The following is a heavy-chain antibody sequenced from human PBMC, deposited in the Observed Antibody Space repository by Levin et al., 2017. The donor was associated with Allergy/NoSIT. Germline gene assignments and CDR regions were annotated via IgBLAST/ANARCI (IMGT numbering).Heavy chain of an antibody. CDR2: FSYSGGST. Sequence: PGGSLRLSCAASGFTFSSYAMSWVRQAPGKGLEWVSLFSYSGGSTYYADSVKGRFTISRDNSKNTVYVQMNSLRAEDTAIYYCAKAPHLDYFDYWGQGILVTVSS. D-gene: IGHD3-3*02. V-gene: IGHV3-23*01. CDR1: GFTFSSYA. J-gene: IGHJ4*02. CDR3: AKAPHLDYFDY.